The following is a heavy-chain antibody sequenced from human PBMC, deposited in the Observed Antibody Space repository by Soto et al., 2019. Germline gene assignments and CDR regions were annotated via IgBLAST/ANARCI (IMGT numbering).Heavy chain of an antibody. CDR3: ARHPSDFWFDP. Sequence: SETLSLTCTVSGGSISSYYWSWIRQPPGKGLEWIGYIYYSGSTNYNPSLKSRVTVSVDTSKNQFSLKLSSVTAADTAVYYCARHPSDFWFDPWGQGTLVTVS. CDR1: GGSISSYY. D-gene: IGHD2-21*02. CDR2: IYYSGST. J-gene: IGHJ5*02. V-gene: IGHV4-59*08.